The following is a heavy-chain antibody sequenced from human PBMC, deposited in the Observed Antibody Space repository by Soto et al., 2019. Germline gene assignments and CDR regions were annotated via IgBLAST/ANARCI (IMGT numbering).Heavy chain of an antibody. D-gene: IGHD1-26*01. J-gene: IGHJ4*02. V-gene: IGHV1-69*01. CDR1: GGTFSSYA. CDR2: IIPIFGTA. CDR3: ARDQSSVGATTDDY. Sequence: QVQLVQSGAEVKKPGSSVKVSCKASGGTFSSYAISWVRQAPGQGLEWMGGIIPIFGTANYAQKFQGRVTSTADESTSTAYMELSSLRSEDTAVYYCARDQSSVGATTDDYWGQGTLVTVSS.